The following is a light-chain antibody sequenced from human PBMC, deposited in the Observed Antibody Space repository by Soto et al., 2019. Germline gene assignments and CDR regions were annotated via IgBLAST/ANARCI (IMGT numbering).Light chain of an antibody. CDR3: QQYGSSGT. CDR1: QSVSNNY. CDR2: GAS. V-gene: IGKV3-20*01. J-gene: IGKJ1*01. Sequence: IVLTQSPSTLSLSPGERATLSCRASQSVSNNYLACYQQKPGHAPRPLIYGASNRATGIPDRFSGSGSGTDFTLTISRLEHEDVAVYYCQQYGSSGTFGQGTKVDIK.